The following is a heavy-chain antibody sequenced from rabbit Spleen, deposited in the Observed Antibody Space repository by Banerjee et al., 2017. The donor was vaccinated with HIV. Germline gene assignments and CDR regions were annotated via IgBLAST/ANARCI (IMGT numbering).Heavy chain of an antibody. J-gene: IGHJ4*01. CDR3: VREASSSGDYGPWYFDL. CDR2: IDPVFGIT. Sequence: QLEESAGGLVQPGGSLKLSCKASGFTLSSYYMNWVRQAPGKGLEWIGYIDPVFGITYYASWVNGRFTISSHNAQNTLYLQLNSLTAADTATYFCVREASSSGDYGPWYFDLWGQGTLVTVS. V-gene: IGHV1S7*01. D-gene: IGHD1-1*01. CDR1: GFTLSSYY.